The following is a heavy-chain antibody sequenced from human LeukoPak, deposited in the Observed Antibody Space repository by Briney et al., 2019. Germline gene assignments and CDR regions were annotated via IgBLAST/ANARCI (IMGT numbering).Heavy chain of an antibody. CDR3: ARSARYYDSSGCYYY. D-gene: IGHD3-22*01. CDR1: GGTFSSYA. Sequence: ASVKVSCKASGGTFSSYAISWVRQAPGQGLEWMGWINPNSGGTNYAQKFQGRVTMTRDTSISTAYMELSRLRSDDTAVYYCARSARYYDSSGCYYYWGQGTLVTVSS. J-gene: IGHJ4*02. CDR2: INPNSGGT. V-gene: IGHV1-2*02.